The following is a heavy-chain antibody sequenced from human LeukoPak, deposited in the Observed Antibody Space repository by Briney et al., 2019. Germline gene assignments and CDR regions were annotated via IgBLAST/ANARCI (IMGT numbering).Heavy chain of an antibody. D-gene: IGHD4-23*01. CDR1: GGSISSSSYY. CDR3: ARLEGVVTPFDY. V-gene: IGHV4-61*01. J-gene: IGHJ4*02. CDR2: IYYSGST. Sequence: SETLSLTCTVSGGSISSSSYYWSWIRQPPGKGLEWIGYIYYSGSTNYNPSIKSRVTISVDTSKNQFSLKLSSVTAADTAVYYCARLEGVVTPFDYWGQGTLVTVSS.